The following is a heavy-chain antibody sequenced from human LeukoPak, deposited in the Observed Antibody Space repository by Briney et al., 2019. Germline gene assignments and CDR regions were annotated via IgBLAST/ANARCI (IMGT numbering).Heavy chain of an antibody. D-gene: IGHD2-15*01. CDR1: GGSIGSYY. CDR3: AREIGYCSGGSCYHNWFDP. Sequence: SETLSLTCTVSGGSIGSYYCSWIRQPAGKGLEWIGRIYTSGSTNYNPSLKSRVTMSVDTSKNQFSLKLSSVTAADTAVYYCAREIGYCSGGSCYHNWFDPWGQGTLVTVSS. V-gene: IGHV4-4*07. CDR2: IYTSGST. J-gene: IGHJ5*02.